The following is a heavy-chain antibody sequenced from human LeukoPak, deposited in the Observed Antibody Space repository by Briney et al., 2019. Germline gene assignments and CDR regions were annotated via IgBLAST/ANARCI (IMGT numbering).Heavy chain of an antibody. D-gene: IGHD3-22*01. Sequence: ASVKVSCKASGYTFTSYGISWVRQAPGQGLEWMGWISAYNGNTNYAQKLQGRVTMTTDTSTSTAYMELRSLRSDDTAVYYCARDGRGYYDSSGSFDYWGQGTLVTVSS. V-gene: IGHV1-18*01. J-gene: IGHJ4*02. CDR2: ISAYNGNT. CDR1: GYTFTSYG. CDR3: ARDGRGYYDSSGSFDY.